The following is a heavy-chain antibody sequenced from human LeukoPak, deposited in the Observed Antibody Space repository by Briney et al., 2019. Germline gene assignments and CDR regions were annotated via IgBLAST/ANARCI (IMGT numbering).Heavy chain of an antibody. D-gene: IGHD6-13*01. CDR3: AITGYSSSTDAFDI. CDR1: GGSFSGYY. V-gene: IGHV4-34*01. CDR2: INHSGST. Sequence: SETLSLTCAVYGGSFSGYYWSWIRQPPGKGLEWIGEINHSGSTNYNPSLKSRVTISVDTSKNQFSLKLSSVTAADTAVYYCAITGYSSSTDAFDIWGQGTMVTVSS. J-gene: IGHJ3*02.